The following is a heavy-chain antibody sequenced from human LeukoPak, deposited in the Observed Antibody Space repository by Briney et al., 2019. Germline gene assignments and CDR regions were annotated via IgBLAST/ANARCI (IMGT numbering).Heavy chain of an antibody. D-gene: IGHD6-6*01. CDR2: ISYDGSIK. J-gene: IGHJ4*02. Sequence: GGSLRLSCAASGFTFSSYAMHWVRQAPVKGLEWVAIISYDGSIKYQADSVKGRFTISRDNSKNTVYLQMNSPRAEDTAVYYCARDRSANSRVYYFDYWGQGTLVTVSS. V-gene: IGHV3-30-3*01. CDR3: ARDRSANSRVYYFDY. CDR1: GFTFSSYA.